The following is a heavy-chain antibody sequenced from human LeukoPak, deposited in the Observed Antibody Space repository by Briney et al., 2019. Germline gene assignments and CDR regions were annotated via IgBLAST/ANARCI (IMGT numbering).Heavy chain of an antibody. Sequence: GASVKVSCKASGYAFTGYHMHWVRQAPGQRLEWMGWINPKSGGTNYAQKFQGRVTMTRDTSISTAYMDMSSLRSDDTAVYYCARNLWFGESSDAFDMWGQGTMVTVSS. CDR2: INPKSGGT. D-gene: IGHD3-10*01. V-gene: IGHV1-2*02. CDR3: ARNLWFGESSDAFDM. CDR1: GYAFTGYH. J-gene: IGHJ3*02.